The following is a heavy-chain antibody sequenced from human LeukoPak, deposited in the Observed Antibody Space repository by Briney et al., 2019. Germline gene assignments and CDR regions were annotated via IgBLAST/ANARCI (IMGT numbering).Heavy chain of an antibody. Sequence: ASVKVSCKASGYTFTGYYMHWVRQVTGQGLEWMGWMNPNSGNTGYAQKFQGRVTITRNTSISTAYMELSSLRSEDTAVYYCARLGDYGDYDTLDYWGQGTLVTVSS. D-gene: IGHD4-17*01. J-gene: IGHJ4*02. V-gene: IGHV1-8*03. CDR1: GYTFTGYY. CDR3: ARLGDYGDYDTLDY. CDR2: MNPNSGNT.